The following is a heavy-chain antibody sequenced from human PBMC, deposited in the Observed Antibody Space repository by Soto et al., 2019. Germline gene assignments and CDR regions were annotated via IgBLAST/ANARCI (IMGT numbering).Heavy chain of an antibody. J-gene: IGHJ5*02. CDR2: IYYSGST. V-gene: IGHV4-39*07. CDR3: ARVYRGYAAYNWFDP. CDR1: GGSISSSSYY. Sequence: PSETLSLTCTVSGGSISSSSYYWGWIRQPPGKGLEWIGSIYYSGSTYYNPSLKSRVTISVDTSKNQFSLKLSSVTAADTAVYYCARVYRGYAAYNWFDPWGQGTLVTVSS. D-gene: IGHD5-12*01.